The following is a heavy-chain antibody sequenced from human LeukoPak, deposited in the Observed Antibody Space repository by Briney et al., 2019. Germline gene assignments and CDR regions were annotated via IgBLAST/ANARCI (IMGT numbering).Heavy chain of an antibody. CDR1: GGSFSGYY. Sequence: KTSETLSPTCAVYGGSFSGYYWSWIRQPPGKGLEWIGEINHSGSTNYNPSLKSRVTISVDTSKNQFSLKLSSVTAADTAVYYCARGSYDFWSGYYLNYGMDVWGQGTTVTVSS. J-gene: IGHJ6*02. D-gene: IGHD3-3*01. CDR3: ARGSYDFWSGYYLNYGMDV. V-gene: IGHV4-34*01. CDR2: INHSGST.